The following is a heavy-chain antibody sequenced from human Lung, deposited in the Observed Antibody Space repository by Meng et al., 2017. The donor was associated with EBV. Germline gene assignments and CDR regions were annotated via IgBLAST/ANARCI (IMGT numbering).Heavy chain of an antibody. CDR2: IRSKANNYAT. J-gene: IGHJ4*02. Sequence: EVQLGEAGGGLVQPGGSLKLSCAASGFTLSASAMHWVRQASGKGLEWVGRIRSKANNYATAFGASVEGRFTISRDDSNNTAYLQMNSLKTEDTAVYYCTSRSFWGQGILVTVSS. V-gene: IGHV3-73*01. CDR3: TSRSF. CDR1: GFTLSASA.